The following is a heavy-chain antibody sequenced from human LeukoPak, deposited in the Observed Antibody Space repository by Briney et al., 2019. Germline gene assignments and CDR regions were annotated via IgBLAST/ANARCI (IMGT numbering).Heavy chain of an antibody. CDR1: GYTFTTSG. J-gene: IGHJ3*02. V-gene: IGHV1-18*01. CDR2: ISGYDGNT. Sequence: ASVKVSCKASGYTFTTSGLSWVRQAPGQGLEWMGWISGYDGNTNYAQKLQGRVTMITDTSTTTAYMELRSLRSDDTAIYYCARDIVGTFDIWGQGTMVTVSS. CDR3: ARDIVGTFDI. D-gene: IGHD3-16*02.